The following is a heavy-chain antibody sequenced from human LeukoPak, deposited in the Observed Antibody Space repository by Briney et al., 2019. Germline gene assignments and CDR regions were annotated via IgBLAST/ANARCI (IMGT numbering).Heavy chain of an antibody. CDR3: ARDAVATGIGAFDI. Sequence: SETLSLTCTASGGSINSYYWNWIRQPPGKGLEWIGCIYDSGSTKYNPSLKSRVTISVDTSKNQLSLKMSSVTAADTAVYYCARDAVATGIGAFDIWGQGTMVTDSS. CDR1: GGSINSYY. V-gene: IGHV4-59*01. CDR2: IYDSGST. D-gene: IGHD5-12*01. J-gene: IGHJ3*02.